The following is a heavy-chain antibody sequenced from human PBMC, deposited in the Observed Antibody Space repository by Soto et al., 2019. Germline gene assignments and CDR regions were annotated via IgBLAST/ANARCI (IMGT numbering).Heavy chain of an antibody. CDR1: GGTFSSYA. CDR2: IIPIFGTA. Sequence: QVQLVQSGAEVTKPGSSVKVSCKASGGTFSSYAISWVRQAPGQGLEWMGGIIPIFGTANYAQKFQGSVTITADEANSTVYMELSSLRCEDLAVYYCARERYADDYVWGFDYWGQGSLVPVAS. D-gene: IGHD3-16*01. V-gene: IGHV1-69*01. CDR3: ARERYADDYVWGFDY. J-gene: IGHJ4*02.